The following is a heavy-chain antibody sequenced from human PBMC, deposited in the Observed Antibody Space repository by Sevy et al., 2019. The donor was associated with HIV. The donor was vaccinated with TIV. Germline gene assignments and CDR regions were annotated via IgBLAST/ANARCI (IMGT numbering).Heavy chain of an antibody. Sequence: GGSLRLSCAATGFTFSNYAMHWVRQAPGKGMEWVAIIWSDGAYQYHGDSVKGRFTTSRDNSKNTFYLAMSSLSPEDTAVYYCAKLDYDILTGNPDYWGQGTLVTVSS. J-gene: IGHJ4*02. V-gene: IGHV3-30*02. CDR3: AKLDYDILTGNPDY. D-gene: IGHD3-9*01. CDR2: IWSDGAYQ. CDR1: GFTFSNYA.